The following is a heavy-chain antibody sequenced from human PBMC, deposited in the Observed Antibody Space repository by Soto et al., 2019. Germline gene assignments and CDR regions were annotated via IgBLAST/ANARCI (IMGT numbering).Heavy chain of an antibody. Sequence: QLQLQESGPGLVKPSETLSLTCTVSGGSISSGSYYWGWIRQPPGKGLEWIGRIYYSGSTYYNPSLKSRVNISVDTSKNQFSLKLSSVTAADTAVYYCARQRGRLMTTVTKWSGDWFDPWGQGTLVTVSS. CDR3: ARQRGRLMTTVTKWSGDWFDP. V-gene: IGHV4-39*01. D-gene: IGHD4-4*01. J-gene: IGHJ5*02. CDR2: IYYSGST. CDR1: GGSISSGSYY.